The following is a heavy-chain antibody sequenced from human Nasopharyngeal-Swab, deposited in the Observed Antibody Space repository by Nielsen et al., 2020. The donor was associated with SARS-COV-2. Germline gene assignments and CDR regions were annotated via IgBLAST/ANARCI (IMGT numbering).Heavy chain of an antibody. D-gene: IGHD3-22*01. CDR2: IYYSGST. J-gene: IGHJ3*02. CDR3: ASLGRLGYYDITRRRAFDI. Sequence: WIRQPPGKGLEWIGYIYYSGSTNYNPSLKSRVTISVDTSKNQFSLKLSPVTAADTAVYYCASLGRLGYYDITRRRAFDIWGQGTMVTVSS. V-gene: IGHV4-59*01.